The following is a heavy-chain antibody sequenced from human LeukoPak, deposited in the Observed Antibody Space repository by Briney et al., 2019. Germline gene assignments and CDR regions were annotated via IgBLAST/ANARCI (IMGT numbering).Heavy chain of an antibody. Sequence: ASVKVSCEASSYSFTSYGFSWVRQAPGQGLEWMGWISAYNGNTKYAQKLQGRDTMTTDTSTSTAYMELRSLRSDDTAVYYCARDMFPGSSGVVIKNMDIWGKGTTVTVSS. CDR2: ISAYNGNT. D-gene: IGHD3-3*01. CDR3: ARDMFPGSSGVVIKNMDI. V-gene: IGHV1-18*01. CDR1: SYSFTSYG. J-gene: IGHJ6*03.